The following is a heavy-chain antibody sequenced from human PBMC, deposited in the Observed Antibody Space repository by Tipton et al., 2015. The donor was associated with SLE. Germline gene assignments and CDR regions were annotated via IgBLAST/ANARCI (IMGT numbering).Heavy chain of an antibody. CDR1: GGTFRGYW. CDR3: ARDLGGRTFNYMDV. V-gene: IGHV4-34*01. Sequence: LRLSCAVYGGTFRGYWWSWIRQSPGKGLEWIGEIYQSGSTNYSPSLESRISISVDTSKKQVSLELRSVTAADTAVYYCARDLGGRTFNYMDVWGKGTTVTVSS. J-gene: IGHJ6*03. CDR2: IYQSGST.